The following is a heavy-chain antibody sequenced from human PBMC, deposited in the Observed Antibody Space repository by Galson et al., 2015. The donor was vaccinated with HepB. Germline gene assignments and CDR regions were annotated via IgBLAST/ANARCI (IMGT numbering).Heavy chain of an antibody. CDR3: ARDGGPPIFGVANPPDYYYGMDV. D-gene: IGHD3-3*01. CDR2: IYYSGST. CDR1: GGSISSYY. V-gene: IGHV4-59*01. Sequence: SETLSLTCTVSGGSISSYYWSWIRQPPGKGLEWIGYIYYSGSTNYNPSLKSRVTISVDTSKNQFSLKLSSVTAADTAVYYCARDGGPPIFGVANPPDYYYGMDVWGQGTTVTVSS. J-gene: IGHJ6*02.